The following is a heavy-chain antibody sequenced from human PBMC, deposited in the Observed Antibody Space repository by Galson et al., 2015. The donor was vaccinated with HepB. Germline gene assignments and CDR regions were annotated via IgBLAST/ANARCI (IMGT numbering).Heavy chain of an antibody. J-gene: IGHJ6*02. V-gene: IGHV3-33*01. CDR2: LWYDGSNK. Sequence: SLRLSCAASVFSFSSYGFHWVRQAPGKGLEWVAVLWYDGSNKNYADSVKGRFTISRDNFKNTLCLQMNSLRAEDTAVYYCARDLGVVAYYLGMDVWGHGTTVTVSS. D-gene: IGHD2-21*01. CDR3: ARDLGVVAYYLGMDV. CDR1: VFSFSSYG.